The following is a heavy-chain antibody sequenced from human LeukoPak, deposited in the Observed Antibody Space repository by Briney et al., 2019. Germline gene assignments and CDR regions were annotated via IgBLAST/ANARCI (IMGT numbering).Heavy chain of an antibody. CDR2: INHSGST. Sequence: WVTLSLTCAVYGGSFSGYYWSWIRQPPGKGLEWIGEINHSGSTNYNPSLKSRVTISVDTSKNQFSLKLSSVTAADTAVYYCARIAGTAMVVDYWGQGTLVTVSS. CDR3: ARIAGTAMVVDY. CDR1: GGSFSGYY. D-gene: IGHD5-18*01. J-gene: IGHJ4*02. V-gene: IGHV4-34*01.